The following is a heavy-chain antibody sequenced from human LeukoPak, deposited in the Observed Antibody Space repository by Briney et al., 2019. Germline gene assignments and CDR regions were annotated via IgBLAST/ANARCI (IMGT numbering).Heavy chain of an antibody. CDR2: IYTSGST. V-gene: IGHV4-4*07. CDR1: GGSISSYY. CDR3: ARGLGYCSSTSCQEVDY. D-gene: IGHD2-2*01. Sequence: PSETLSLTCTVSGGSISSYYWSWIRQPAGKGLEWIGRIYTSGSTNYNPSLKSRVTMSVDTSKNQFSLKLSSVTAADTAVYYCARGLGYCSSTSCQEVDYWGQGTLVTVSS. J-gene: IGHJ4*02.